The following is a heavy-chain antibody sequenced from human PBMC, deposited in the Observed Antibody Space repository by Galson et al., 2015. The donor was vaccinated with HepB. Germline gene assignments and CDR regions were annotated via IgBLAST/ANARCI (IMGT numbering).Heavy chain of an antibody. CDR2: VTSSSFSV. D-gene: IGHD3-3*01. V-gene: IGHV3-48*03. Sequence: SLRLSCAVSGFTFGSYDMNWVRQAPGKGLEWISSVTSSSFSVYYADSVKGRFTISRDNAKSSLFLQMNNLRVEDTAMYYCVRTRTYYDFWGGPPQRYGMDVWGQGTTVSVSS. CDR1: GFTFGSYD. CDR3: VRTRTYYDFWGGPPQRYGMDV. J-gene: IGHJ6*02.